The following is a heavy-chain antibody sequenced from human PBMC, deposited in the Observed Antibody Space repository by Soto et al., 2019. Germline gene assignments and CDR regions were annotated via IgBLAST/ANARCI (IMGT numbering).Heavy chain of an antibody. Sequence: PGGSLRLSCAASGFTVSSNYMSWVRQAPGKGLEWVSVIYSGGSTYYADSVKGRFTISRDNSKNTLYLQMNSLRAEDTAVYYCASGLAAAGLDFDYWGQGTLVTVSS. J-gene: IGHJ4*02. CDR3: ASGLAAAGLDFDY. D-gene: IGHD6-13*01. CDR1: GFTVSSNY. V-gene: IGHV3-53*01. CDR2: IYSGGST.